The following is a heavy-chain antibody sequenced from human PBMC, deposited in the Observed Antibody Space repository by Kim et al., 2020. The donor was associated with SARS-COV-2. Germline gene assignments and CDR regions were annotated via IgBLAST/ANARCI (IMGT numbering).Heavy chain of an antibody. Sequence: SETLSLTCAVSGGSISSSNWWSWVRQPPGKGLEWIGEIYHSGSTNYNPSLKSRVTISVDKSKNQFSLKLSSVTAADTAVYYCARDSEHYYDSSGYYGYWGQGTLVTVSS. CDR3: ARDSEHYYDSSGYYGY. D-gene: IGHD3-22*01. CDR2: IYHSGST. J-gene: IGHJ4*02. V-gene: IGHV4-4*02. CDR1: GGSISSSNW.